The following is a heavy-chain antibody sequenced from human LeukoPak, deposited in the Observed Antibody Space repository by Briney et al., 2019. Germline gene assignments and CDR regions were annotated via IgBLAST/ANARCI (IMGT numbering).Heavy chain of an antibody. Sequence: GESLKISCKGSGYSFTSYWIGWVRQMPGKGLEWMGIIYPGDSDTRYSPSFQGQVTISADKSISTAYLQWSSLKASDTAMYYCAHHFYPGSQSYVGAFDIWGQGTMVTVSS. CDR1: GYSFTSYW. D-gene: IGHD3-10*01. J-gene: IGHJ3*02. CDR2: IYPGDSDT. CDR3: AHHFYPGSQSYVGAFDI. V-gene: IGHV5-51*01.